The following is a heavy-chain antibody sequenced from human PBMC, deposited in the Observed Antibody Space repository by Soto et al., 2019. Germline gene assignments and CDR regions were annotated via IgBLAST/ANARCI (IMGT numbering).Heavy chain of an antibody. J-gene: IGHJ6*02. CDR1: GFTFSRYG. D-gene: IGHD3-16*01. V-gene: IGHV3-30*03. CDR3: LGERRTNSYYYGMDV. Sequence: QVQLVESGGGVVQPGRSLRLSCAASGFTFSRYGMHWVRQAPGKGLEWVAVISYDGSNKYYADSVKGRFIISRDNSKNTLYLQMNSLRDEDTAVYYCLGERRTNSYYYGMDVWGQGTTVTVSS. CDR2: ISYDGSNK.